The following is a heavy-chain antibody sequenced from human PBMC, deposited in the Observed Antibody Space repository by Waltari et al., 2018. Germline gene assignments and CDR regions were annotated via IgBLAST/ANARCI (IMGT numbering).Heavy chain of an antibody. Sequence: QVQLQESGPGLVKPSQTLSLTCTVSGGSISSGSSSWSWIRQPAGKGLEWIGRIYTSGSTNYNPSLKSRVTISVDTSKNQFSLKLSSVTAADTAVYYCASGVWFGKDAFDIWGQGTMVTVSS. V-gene: IGHV4-61*02. CDR1: GGSISSGSSS. D-gene: IGHD3-10*01. J-gene: IGHJ3*02. CDR2: IYTSGST. CDR3: ASGVWFGKDAFDI.